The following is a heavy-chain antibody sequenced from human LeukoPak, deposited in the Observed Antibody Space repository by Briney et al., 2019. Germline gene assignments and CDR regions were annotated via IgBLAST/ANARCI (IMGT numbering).Heavy chain of an antibody. CDR1: GGSIRSSYYY. D-gene: IGHD6-13*01. CDR3: ARLGGIAAAGSSRSYYFDY. V-gene: IGHV4-61*05. Sequence: SETLSLTCTVSGGSIRSSYYYWTWIRQPPGKGLEWLGYIFYTGSTNYNPSLKSRVTISVDTSKNQFSLKLSSVTAADTAVYYCARLGGIAAAGSSRSYYFDYWGQGTLVTVSS. J-gene: IGHJ4*02. CDR2: IFYTGST.